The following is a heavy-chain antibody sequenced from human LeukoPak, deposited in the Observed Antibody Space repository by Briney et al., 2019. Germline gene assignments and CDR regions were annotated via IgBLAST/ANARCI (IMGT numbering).Heavy chain of an antibody. J-gene: IGHJ4*02. CDR3: ARGGLGELPLDY. V-gene: IGHV1-69*05. CDR2: IIPIFGTA. CDR1: GGTFSSYA. Sequence: ASVKVSCKASGGTFSSYAISWVRQAPGQGLEWMGGIIPIFGTANYAQKFQGRVTITTDESTSTAYMELSSLRSEDTAVYYCARGGLGELPLDYWGQGTLVTVSS. D-gene: IGHD3-16*01.